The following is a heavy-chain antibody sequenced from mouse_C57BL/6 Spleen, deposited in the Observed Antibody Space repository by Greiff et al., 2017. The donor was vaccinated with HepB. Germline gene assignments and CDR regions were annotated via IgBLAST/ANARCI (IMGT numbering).Heavy chain of an antibody. CDR1: GYSITSGYY. CDR3: ARDRVRRGDYFDY. V-gene: IGHV3-6*01. J-gene: IGHJ2*01. Sequence: ESGPGLVKPSQSLSLTCSVTGYSITSGYYWNWIRQFPGNKLEWMGYISYDGSNNYNPSLKNRISITPDTSKNQFFLKLNTVTTEDTATYYCARDRVRRGDYFDYWGQGTTLTVSS. CDR2: ISYDGSN.